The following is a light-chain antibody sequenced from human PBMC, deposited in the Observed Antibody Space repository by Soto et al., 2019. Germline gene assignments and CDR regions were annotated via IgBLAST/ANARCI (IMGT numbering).Light chain of an antibody. CDR3: QQSYSTSIT. V-gene: IGKV1-39*01. Sequence: DLQMTQSPSSLSASVGDRVTITCRASQSISSYLNWYQQKPGKAPKLPIYAASSLQSGVPSRFSGSGSGTDFTLTISSLQPEDFATYYCQQSYSTSITFGQGTRLEIK. CDR2: AAS. CDR1: QSISSY. J-gene: IGKJ5*01.